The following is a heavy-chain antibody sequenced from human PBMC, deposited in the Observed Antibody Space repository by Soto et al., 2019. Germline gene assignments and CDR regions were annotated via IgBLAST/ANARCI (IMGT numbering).Heavy chain of an antibody. Sequence: EVQLVESGGGLVQPGGSLRLSCAASGFIFNTYSMNWVRQAPGKGLEYISYISGGSSIIYYADSVKGRFTISRDNAKNSLHLQMNSLRDEDTAVYYCVRDYAYAFDVWGQGTMVSVSS. CDR1: GFIFNTYS. CDR3: VRDYAYAFDV. CDR2: ISGGSSII. D-gene: IGHD3-16*01. J-gene: IGHJ3*01. V-gene: IGHV3-48*02.